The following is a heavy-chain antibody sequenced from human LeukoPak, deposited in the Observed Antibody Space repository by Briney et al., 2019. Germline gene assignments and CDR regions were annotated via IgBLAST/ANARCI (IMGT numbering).Heavy chain of an antibody. CDR3: ASGKKGRVDY. J-gene: IGHJ4*02. CDR1: GFTFSSYA. CDR2: ISGSGRST. D-gene: IGHD1-26*01. Sequence: GGSLRLSCAASGFTFSSYAMTWVRQAPGKGLEWVSTISGSGRSTYYADSVKGRFTISRDNSKNTLYLQMNSLRAEDTAVYYCASGKKGRVDYWGQGTLVTVSS. V-gene: IGHV3-23*01.